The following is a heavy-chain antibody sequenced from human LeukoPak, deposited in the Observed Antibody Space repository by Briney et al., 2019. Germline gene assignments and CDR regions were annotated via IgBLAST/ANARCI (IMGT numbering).Heavy chain of an antibody. V-gene: IGHV4-39*01. Sequence: SETLSLTCTVSGGSISSSSYYWGWIRQPPGKGLEWIGSIYYSGSTYYNPSLKSRVTISVDTSKNQFSLKLSSVTAADTAVYYCARQIIVGATVYYYGMDVWGQGTTVTVSS. CDR2: IYYSGST. CDR1: GGSISSSSYY. J-gene: IGHJ6*02. D-gene: IGHD1-26*01. CDR3: ARQIIVGATVYYYGMDV.